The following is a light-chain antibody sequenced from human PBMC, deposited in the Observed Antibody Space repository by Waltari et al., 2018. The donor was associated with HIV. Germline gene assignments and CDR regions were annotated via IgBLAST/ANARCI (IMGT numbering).Light chain of an antibody. CDR3: VTWDDSLRGVV. J-gene: IGLJ2*01. Sequence: SVVTQPPSASGTPGQRVTISCSGNTSNLGSNYVFWYQHLPGTAPKRLIHRNDQRPSGVPDRFSGSTSGTSASLAISGLRSEDEADYYCVTWDDSLRGVVFGGGTKVAVL. CDR2: RND. V-gene: IGLV1-47*01. CDR1: TSNLGSNY.